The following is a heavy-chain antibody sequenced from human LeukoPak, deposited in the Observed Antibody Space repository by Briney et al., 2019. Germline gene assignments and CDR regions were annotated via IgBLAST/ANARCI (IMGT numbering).Heavy chain of an antibody. CDR1: GGSISSYY. D-gene: IGHD4/OR15-4a*01. Sequence: SETLSLTCTVSGGSISSYYWSWIRQPPGKGLEWIGYIYYSGSTNYNPSLKSRVTISVDTSKNQFSLKLSSVTAADTAVYYCARDRYGVDYWGQGTLVTVSS. J-gene: IGHJ4*02. CDR3: ARDRYGVDY. CDR2: IYYSGST. V-gene: IGHV4-59*01.